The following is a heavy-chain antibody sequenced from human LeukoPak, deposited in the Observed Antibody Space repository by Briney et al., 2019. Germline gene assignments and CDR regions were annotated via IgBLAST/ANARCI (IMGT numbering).Heavy chain of an antibody. D-gene: IGHD4-17*01. Sequence: GRSLRLSCAASGFTFSSYGMHWVRQAPGKGLEWVAVISYDGSNKYYADSVKGRFTISRDNSKNTLYLQMNSLRAEDTAVYYCARDGYSQTTVFLFDYWGQGTLVTVSS. J-gene: IGHJ4*02. CDR1: GFTFSSYG. CDR2: ISYDGSNK. V-gene: IGHV3-30*03. CDR3: ARDGYSQTTVFLFDY.